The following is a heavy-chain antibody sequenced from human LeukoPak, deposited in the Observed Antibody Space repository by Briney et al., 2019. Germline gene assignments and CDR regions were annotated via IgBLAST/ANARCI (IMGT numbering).Heavy chain of an antibody. CDR3: AKDGEHDRGIAAAGIKTGFDY. V-gene: IGHV3-23*01. D-gene: IGHD6-13*01. CDR1: GFTFSSYA. Sequence: AGGSLRLSCAASGFTFSSYAMSWVRQAPGKGLEWVSAISGSGGSTYYADSVKGRFTISRDNSKNTLYLQMNSLRAEDTAVYYCAKDGEHDRGIAAAGIKTGFDYWGQGTLVTVSS. CDR2: ISGSGGST. J-gene: IGHJ4*02.